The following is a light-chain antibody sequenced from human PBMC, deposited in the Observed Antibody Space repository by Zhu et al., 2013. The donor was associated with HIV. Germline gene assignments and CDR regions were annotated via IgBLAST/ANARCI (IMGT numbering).Light chain of an antibody. CDR1: KLGYKY. Sequence: SYELTQPPSVSVSPGQTASITCSGDKLGYKYACWYQQRPGQSPVVVIYQDSKRPSGIPERFSGSNSGSTATLTISGTQAMDEADYYCQAWDTSTAAVFGTGTRVTVL. CDR2: QDS. J-gene: IGLJ1*01. CDR3: QAWDTSTAAV. V-gene: IGLV3-1*01.